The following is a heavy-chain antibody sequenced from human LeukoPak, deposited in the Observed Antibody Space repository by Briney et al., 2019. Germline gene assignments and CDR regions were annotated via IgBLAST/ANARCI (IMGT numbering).Heavy chain of an antibody. D-gene: IGHD1-26*01. CDR3: AKDWSSTEWELSYGMDV. CDR1: GFTFSSYA. J-gene: IGHJ6*02. CDR2: ISYDGSNK. Sequence: PGASLRLSCAASGFTFSSYAMSWVRQAPGKGLEWVAVISYDGSNKYYADSVKGRFTISRDNSKNTLYLQMNSLRAEDTAVYYCAKDWSSTEWELSYGMDVWGQGTTVTVSS. V-gene: IGHV3-30*18.